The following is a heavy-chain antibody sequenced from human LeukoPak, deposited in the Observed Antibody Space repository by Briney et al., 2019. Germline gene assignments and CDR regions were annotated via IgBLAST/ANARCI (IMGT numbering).Heavy chain of an antibody. Sequence: GASVKVSCKASGYTFTSYGISWVRQAPGQGLEWMGWISAYNGNTNYAQKLQGRVTMTTDTSTSTAYMELSSLRSEDTAVYYCARELLLPPDIVVVVAATRGWFDPWGQGTLVTVSS. CDR3: ARELLLPPDIVVVVAATRGWFDP. J-gene: IGHJ5*02. CDR2: ISAYNGNT. V-gene: IGHV1-18*01. D-gene: IGHD2-15*01. CDR1: GYTFTSYG.